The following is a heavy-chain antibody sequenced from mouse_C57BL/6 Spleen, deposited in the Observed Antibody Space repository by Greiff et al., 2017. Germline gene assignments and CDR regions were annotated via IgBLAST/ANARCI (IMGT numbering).Heavy chain of an antibody. Sequence: QGVESGGGFVQPGGSLKLSCAASGFTFSSSAMSWVRQTPEKRLEWVATISDGGSYTYYPDNVTVRFTISRDNAKNNLYLQMSHLKSEDTAMYYCASRERWYFDVWGTGTTVTVSS. CDR2: ISDGGSYT. CDR1: GFTFSSSA. D-gene: IGHD3-3*01. CDR3: ASRERWYFDV. V-gene: IGHV5-4*01. J-gene: IGHJ1*03.